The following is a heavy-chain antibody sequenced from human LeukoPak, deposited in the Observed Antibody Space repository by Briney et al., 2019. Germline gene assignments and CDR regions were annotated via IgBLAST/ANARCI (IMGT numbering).Heavy chain of an antibody. Sequence: GGSLRLSCAASGFTFSSYWMHWVRQAPGKGLVWVSRINSDGSSTSYADSVKGRFTISRDNAKNTLYLRMNSLRAEDTAVYYCARDLWDHIVVVTASDAFDIWGQGTMVTVSS. V-gene: IGHV3-74*01. CDR2: INSDGSST. D-gene: IGHD2-21*02. CDR3: ARDLWDHIVVVTASDAFDI. J-gene: IGHJ3*02. CDR1: GFTFSSYW.